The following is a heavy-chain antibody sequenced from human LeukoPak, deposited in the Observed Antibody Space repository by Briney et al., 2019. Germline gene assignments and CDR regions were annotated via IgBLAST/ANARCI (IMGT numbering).Heavy chain of an antibody. Sequence: SVKVSCKASGGTFSSYAISWVRQAPGHGLEWMGRIIPIFGTANYAQKFQGRVTITTDESTRTAYMELSSLRSEDTGVYYCARVAENWKPWGYYFDYWGQGTLVTVSS. CDR2: IIPIFGTA. J-gene: IGHJ4*02. V-gene: IGHV1-69*05. D-gene: IGHD1-1*01. CDR3: ARVAENWKPWGYYFDY. CDR1: GGTFSSYA.